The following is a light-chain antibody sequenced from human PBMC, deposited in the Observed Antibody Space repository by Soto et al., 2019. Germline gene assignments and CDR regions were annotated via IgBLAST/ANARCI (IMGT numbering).Light chain of an antibody. CDR1: TGPVISTHY. CDR2: DTS. CDR3: LLSYDDARV. Sequence: QAVVTQEPSLTVSPGGTVTLTCGSSTGPVISTHYPYWFQQKPGXAPXXVIYDTSIRHSXTXARXSGXXXXXXXXLTLSGAQPEDEADYYCLLSYDDARVFGGGTKLTVL. J-gene: IGLJ3*02. V-gene: IGLV7-46*01.